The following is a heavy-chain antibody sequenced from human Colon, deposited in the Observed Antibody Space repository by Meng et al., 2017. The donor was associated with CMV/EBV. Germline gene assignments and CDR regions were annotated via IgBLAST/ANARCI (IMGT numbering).Heavy chain of an antibody. Sequence: QLQLQESGPGLVKASETLSLPCTVSGDSINSNTYNWGWIRQPPGKGLEWIGNVYYTEGTYYNPSLKSRVTISIDTSMNQFSLKLSSVTAADTAIYYCVRGGTAMVAHFDYWGQGALVTVSS. J-gene: IGHJ4*02. V-gene: IGHV4-39*07. CDR3: VRGGTAMVAHFDY. CDR1: GDSINSNTYN. D-gene: IGHD5-18*01. CDR2: VYYTEGT.